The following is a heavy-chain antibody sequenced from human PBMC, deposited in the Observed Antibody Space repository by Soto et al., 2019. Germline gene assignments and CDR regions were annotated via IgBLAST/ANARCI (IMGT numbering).Heavy chain of an antibody. V-gene: IGHV3-33*01. Sequence: TGGSLRLSCAASGFTCSSYGMHWVRQAPGKGLEWVAVIWYDGSNKYYADSVKGRFTISRDNSKNTLYLQMNSLRAEDTAVYYCARFGPYCSGGSCYPSDAFDIWGQGTMVTVSS. D-gene: IGHD2-15*01. J-gene: IGHJ3*02. CDR1: GFTCSSYG. CDR2: IWYDGSNK. CDR3: ARFGPYCSGGSCYPSDAFDI.